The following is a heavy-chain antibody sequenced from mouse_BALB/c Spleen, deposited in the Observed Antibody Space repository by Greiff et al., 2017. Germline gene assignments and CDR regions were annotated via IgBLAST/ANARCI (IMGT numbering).Heavy chain of an antibody. Sequence: VQLQQPGAELVKPGASVKLSCKASGYTFTSYWMHWVKQRPGQGLEWIGEINPSNGRTNYNEKFKSKATLTVDKSSSTAYMQLSSLTSEDSAVYYCASDGYYYYAMDYWGQGTSVTVSS. CDR1: GYTFTSYW. CDR2: INPSNGRT. J-gene: IGHJ4*01. V-gene: IGHV1S81*02. CDR3: ASDGYYYYAMDY. D-gene: IGHD2-3*01.